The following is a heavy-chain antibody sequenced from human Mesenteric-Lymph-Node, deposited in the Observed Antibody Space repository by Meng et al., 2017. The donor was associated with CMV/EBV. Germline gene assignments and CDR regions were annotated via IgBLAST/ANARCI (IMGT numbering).Heavy chain of an antibody. J-gene: IGHJ4*02. CDR2: IYWNDDE. Sequence: SGFSLSTSGVGVGWVRQPPGKALGWLALIYWNDDERYSPSLKSRLTITKDTSKNQVVLTMTNMDPVDTATYYCAHRDLGIAVAGSFDYWGQGTLVTVSS. V-gene: IGHV2-5*01. CDR3: AHRDLGIAVAGSFDY. CDR1: GFSLSTSGVG. D-gene: IGHD6-19*01.